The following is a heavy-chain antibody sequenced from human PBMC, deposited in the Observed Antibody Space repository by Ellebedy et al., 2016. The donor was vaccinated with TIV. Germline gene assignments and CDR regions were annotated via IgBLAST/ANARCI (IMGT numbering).Heavy chain of an antibody. CDR3: ARRSVDTTLVGDDH. CDR1: DGSISGYS. D-gene: IGHD5-18*01. J-gene: IGHJ4*02. CDR2: FYTGGST. V-gene: IGHV4-4*07. Sequence: MPSETLSLTCNVSDGSISGYSWNWIRHPAGKGLEWIGRFYTGGSTNYNPSLKSRVTVSVDPSKNQFSLKLTSVTAADTAVYYCARRSVDTTLVGDDHWGQGTLVTVSS.